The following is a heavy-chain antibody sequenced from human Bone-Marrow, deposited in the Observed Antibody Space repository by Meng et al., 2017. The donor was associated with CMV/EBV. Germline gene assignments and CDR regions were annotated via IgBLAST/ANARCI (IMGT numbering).Heavy chain of an antibody. Sequence: GGSLRLPCSASGFTFSTYSMNWVRQAPGKGLEWVSSISPTSSYIFYADSVKGRFTISRDNAQNSLYLQMNSLRAEDTAVYYCARYLRASSTSCIDHWGRGTLVTVSS. D-gene: IGHD2-2*01. CDR3: ARYLRASSTSCIDH. CDR2: ISPTSSYI. CDR1: GFTFSTYS. V-gene: IGHV3-21*01. J-gene: IGHJ4*02.